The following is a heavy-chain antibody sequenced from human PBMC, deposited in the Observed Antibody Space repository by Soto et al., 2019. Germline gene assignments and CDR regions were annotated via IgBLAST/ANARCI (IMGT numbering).Heavy chain of an antibody. Sequence: ASVKVSCKASGYTFTGYYIHWVRQAPGQGLEWVVWINPNTGGTNYAQKFQGWVTMTRDTSIYTAYMELSRLKSDDTAAYYCARGGSQRHYYQAMDVWGQGTTVTVS. D-gene: IGHD1-1*01. CDR1: GYTFTGYY. J-gene: IGHJ6*02. CDR2: INPNTGGT. CDR3: ARGGSQRHYYQAMDV. V-gene: IGHV1-2*04.